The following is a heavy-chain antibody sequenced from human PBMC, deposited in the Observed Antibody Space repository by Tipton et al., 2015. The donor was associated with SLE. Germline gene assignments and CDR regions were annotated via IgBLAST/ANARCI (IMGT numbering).Heavy chain of an antibody. Sequence: SLRLSCAASGFTFSSYGMHWVRQAPGKGLEWVAVIWYDGSNKYYADSVKGRFTISRDNSKNTLYLQMNSLRAEDTAVYYCANSVSYYYGMDVWGQGTMVTVSS. J-gene: IGHJ6*02. CDR2: IWYDGSNK. D-gene: IGHD4-11*01. V-gene: IGHV3-33*08. CDR1: GFTFSSYG. CDR3: ANSVSYYYGMDV.